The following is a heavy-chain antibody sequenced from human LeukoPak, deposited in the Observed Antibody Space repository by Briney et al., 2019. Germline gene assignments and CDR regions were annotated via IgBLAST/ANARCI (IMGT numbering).Heavy chain of an antibody. J-gene: IGHJ4*02. V-gene: IGHV3-23*01. CDR1: GFTSTDSA. CDR2: ISTSGGDT. Sequence: GGSLRLSCAASGFTSTDSAMTWVRQAPGKGLEWVSAISTSGGDTIYTDSVKDRFTISRDNSKNTLYLQMNSLRAGDTAIYYCAKGGSYAPLDYWGQGTLVTVSS. D-gene: IGHD1-26*01. CDR3: AKGGSYAPLDY.